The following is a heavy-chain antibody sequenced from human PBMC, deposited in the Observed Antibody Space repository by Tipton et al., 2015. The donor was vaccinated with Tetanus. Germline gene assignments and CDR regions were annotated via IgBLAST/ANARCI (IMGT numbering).Heavy chain of an antibody. Sequence: GLVKPSETLSLTCGVSGGSFSGNYWSWVRQAPGKGLEWIGEINHRGGTMYNPFLKSRVTISGDTSKNQFSLNLTSVTAADTAVYYCASLPKHWLAPRGAPWGQGTLVTVSS. CDR3: ASLPKHWLAPRGAP. V-gene: IGHV4-34*01. D-gene: IGHD6-19*01. CDR2: INHRGGT. J-gene: IGHJ5*02. CDR1: GGSFSGNY.